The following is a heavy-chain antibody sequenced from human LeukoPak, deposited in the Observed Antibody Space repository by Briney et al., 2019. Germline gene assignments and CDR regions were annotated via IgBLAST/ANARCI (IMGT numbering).Heavy chain of an antibody. Sequence: SETLSLTCAVSGGSISSYLWSWIRQPPGKGLEWIAYIYYSGSTNYNPSLKGRVTISVDTSRNQFSLKLSSVTAADTAVYYCARGVPTSYYYESAAYYFDYWGQGTLVTVSS. CDR3: ARGVPTSYYYESAAYYFDY. CDR2: IYYSGST. V-gene: IGHV4-59*01. J-gene: IGHJ4*02. D-gene: IGHD3-22*01. CDR1: GGSISSYL.